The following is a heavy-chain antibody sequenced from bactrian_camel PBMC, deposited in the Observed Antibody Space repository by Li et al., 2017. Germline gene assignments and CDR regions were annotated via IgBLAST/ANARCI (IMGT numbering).Heavy chain of an antibody. J-gene: IGHJ6*01. CDR3: AAVRYGVNWYPLCRARSADFGY. D-gene: IGHD6*01. CDR2: IFGDSSEI. V-gene: IGHV3-2*01. CDR1: GYTFASHS. Sequence: HVQLVESGGGLVQPGGSRRLSCVASGYTFASHSMSWVRQAPGKGLEWVSSIFGDSSEIYYADSVKGRFTISRDNAKNTLYLQMNSLKPEDTAMYYCAAVRYGVNWYPLCRARSADFGYWGQGTQVTV.